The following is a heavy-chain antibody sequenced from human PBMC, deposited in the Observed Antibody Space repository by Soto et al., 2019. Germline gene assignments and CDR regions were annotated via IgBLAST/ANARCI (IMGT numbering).Heavy chain of an antibody. V-gene: IGHV1-69*01. CDR1: GGTFSSYA. Sequence: QVQLVQSGAEVKKPGSSVKVSCKASGGTFSSYAISWVRQAPGQGLEWMGGIIPIFGTANYAQKFQGSVTITADESTSTAYMELSSLRSEDTAVYYCARKLPGIAVAGSLQYYYYGMDVWGQGPTVTVSS. J-gene: IGHJ6*02. CDR2: IIPIFGTA. D-gene: IGHD6-19*01. CDR3: ARKLPGIAVAGSLQYYYYGMDV.